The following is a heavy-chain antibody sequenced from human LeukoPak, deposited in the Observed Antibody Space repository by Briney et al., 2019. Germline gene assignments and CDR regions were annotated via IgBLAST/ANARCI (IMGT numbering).Heavy chain of an antibody. J-gene: IGHJ4*02. CDR2: KNPNSGNT. CDR1: GDTFTSYD. CDR3: ARGVLGELPGEY. D-gene: IGHD3-10*01. Sequence: ASVKVSCKASGDTFTSYDINWVRQATGQGLEWMGWKNPNSGNTGYAQKFQGRVTMTRNTSISTAYMELSSLRSEDTAVYHCARGVLGELPGEYWVQGTLVTVSS. V-gene: IGHV1-8*01.